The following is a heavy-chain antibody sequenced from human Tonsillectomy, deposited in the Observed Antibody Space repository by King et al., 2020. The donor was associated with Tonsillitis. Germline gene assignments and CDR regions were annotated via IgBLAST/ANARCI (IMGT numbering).Heavy chain of an antibody. D-gene: IGHD6-13*01. CDR3: AKVAAASVPNFDP. V-gene: IGHV3-30*02. Sequence: VQLVESGGGVVQPGGSLRLSCAASGFTFSSYGMHWVRQAPGKGLEWVAFIRYDGSNKYYADSVKGRFTISRDNSKNTLYLQMNSLRAEDTAVYYCAKVAAASVPNFDPWGQGTLVTVSS. J-gene: IGHJ5*02. CDR1: GFTFSSYG. CDR2: IRYDGSNK.